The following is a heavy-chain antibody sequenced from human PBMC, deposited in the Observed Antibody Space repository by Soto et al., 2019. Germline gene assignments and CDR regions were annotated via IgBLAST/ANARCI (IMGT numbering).Heavy chain of an antibody. Sequence: PWGSLRLSCVASGFSFYKYAIAFFRHSPWKWLEWVSHVAAGGGHTYYAESVKGRFTISRDNSKNTLFLQINTLRADDTAIYFCARRTSFLGAFDYWGQGVLVTVSS. D-gene: IGHD3-16*02. V-gene: IGHV3-23*01. CDR1: GFSFYKYA. CDR2: VAAGGGHT. CDR3: ARRTSFLGAFDY. J-gene: IGHJ4*02.